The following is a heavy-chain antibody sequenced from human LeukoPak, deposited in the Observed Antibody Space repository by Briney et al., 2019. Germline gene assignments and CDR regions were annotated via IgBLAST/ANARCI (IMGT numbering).Heavy chain of an antibody. J-gene: IGHJ4*02. D-gene: IGHD3-10*01. Sequence: SETLSLTCTVSGGSISSYYWSWIRQPPGKGLEWIGYIYYSGSTNYNPSLKSRVTISVDTSKNQCSLKLSSVTAADTAVYYCARGRSMVRGVIWNYWGQGTLVTVSS. V-gene: IGHV4-59*01. CDR2: IYYSGST. CDR1: GGSISSYY. CDR3: ARGRSMVRGVIWNY.